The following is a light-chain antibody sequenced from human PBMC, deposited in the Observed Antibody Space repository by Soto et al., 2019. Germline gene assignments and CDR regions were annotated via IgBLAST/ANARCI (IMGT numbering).Light chain of an antibody. J-gene: IGLJ2*01. V-gene: IGLV2-8*01. CDR2: DVS. Sequence: QSALTQPPSASGSPGQSVTIPCTGTSSDIGGYNFVSWYQQHPGKAPKVMIYDVSKRPSGVPDRFSGSKSGNTASLTVSGLQAEDEADYYCSSYVGRNNLVFGGGTKLTVL. CDR1: SSDIGGYNF. CDR3: SSYVGRNNLV.